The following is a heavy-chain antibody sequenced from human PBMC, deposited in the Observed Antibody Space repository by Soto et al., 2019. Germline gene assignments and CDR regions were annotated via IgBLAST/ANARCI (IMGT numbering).Heavy chain of an antibody. D-gene: IGHD6-19*01. V-gene: IGHV3-30*18. CDR3: AKEFREVAGPWYFDL. CDR2: VGDTGSTK. J-gene: IGHJ2*01. CDR1: VVTCRNYS. Sequence: GSLRLCCSASVVTCRNYSIHWVRQAPGKGMEWVAVVGDTGSTKYYADSVKGRFTVSRDNSKNTVYLQMNSLRNEDTALYYCAKEFREVAGPWYFDLWGRGTLVTVSS.